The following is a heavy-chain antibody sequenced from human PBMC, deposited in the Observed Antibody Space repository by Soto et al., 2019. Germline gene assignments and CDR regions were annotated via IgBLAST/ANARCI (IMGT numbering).Heavy chain of an antibody. D-gene: IGHD6-19*01. CDR1: GFTFNTYV. V-gene: IGHV3-30-3*01. CDR2: MSHDGNNK. CDR3: VRDRGSGSSWYYYGMDV. J-gene: IGHJ6*02. Sequence: GGSLRLSCAASGFTFNTYVMHWVRQAPGKGLEWVALMSHDGNNKYYADSVKGRFTISRDNSKNTLYLQMNSLRAEDTAVYYCVRDRGSGSSWYYYGMDVWGQGTTVTVSS.